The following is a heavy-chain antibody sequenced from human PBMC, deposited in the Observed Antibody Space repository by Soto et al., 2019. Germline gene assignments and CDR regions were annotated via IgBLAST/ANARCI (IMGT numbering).Heavy chain of an antibody. CDR3: ARHSKYYDFWSGYYTPYYYGMDV. J-gene: IGHJ6*02. D-gene: IGHD3-3*01. CDR1: GYSFTSYW. Sequence: PGESLKISCKGSGYSFTSYWISWVRQMPGRGLEWMGRIDPSDSYTNYSPSFQGHVTISADKSISTAYLQWSSLKASDTAMYYCARHSKYYDFWSGYYTPYYYGMDVWGQGTTVTVSS. V-gene: IGHV5-10-1*01. CDR2: IDPSDSYT.